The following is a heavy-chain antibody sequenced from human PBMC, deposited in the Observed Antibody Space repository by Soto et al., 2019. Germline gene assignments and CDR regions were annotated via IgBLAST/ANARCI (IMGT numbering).Heavy chain of an antibody. J-gene: IGHJ4*02. CDR1: GYTFASYA. Sequence: QVQLVQSGAEVKKPGASVKVSCKASGYTFASYAISWMRQAPGQGLEWMGWISAYNGNTNYAQKLQGRVTMTTVTSTSTAHMELRSLRSDDPAVYYCARDPPTPDYWGQGTLVTVSS. V-gene: IGHV1-18*01. CDR2: ISAYNGNT. CDR3: ARDPPTPDY.